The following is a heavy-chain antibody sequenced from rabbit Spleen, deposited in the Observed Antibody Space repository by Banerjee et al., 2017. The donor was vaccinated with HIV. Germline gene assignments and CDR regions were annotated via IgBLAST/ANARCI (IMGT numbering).Heavy chain of an antibody. CDR2: IYGGSSSST. Sequence: QSLEESGGDLVQPEGSLTLTCKASGFDFSSNVMCWVRQTPGKGLEWIACIYGGSSSSTYYASWAKGRFTISKTSSTTVTLQMTSLTAADTATYFCARTTSTTYCYFTLWGPGTLVTVS. J-gene: IGHJ4*01. V-gene: IGHV1S40*01. D-gene: IGHD1-1*01. CDR3: ARTTSTTYCYFTL. CDR1: GFDFSSNV.